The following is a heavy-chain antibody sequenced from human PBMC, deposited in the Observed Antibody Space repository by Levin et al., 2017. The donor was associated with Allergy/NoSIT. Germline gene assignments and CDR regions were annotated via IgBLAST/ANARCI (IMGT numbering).Heavy chain of an antibody. CDR3: ARVGPSGAARPVDY. CDR1: GGSISSISYY. Sequence: PSETLSLTCTVSGGSISSISYYWGWIRQPPGKGLEWIGSIFYSGSTYYNPSLKSRVTISVDTSKNHFSLQLSSVTAADTAVYYCARVGPSGAARPVDYWGQGTLVTVSS. CDR2: IFYSGST. D-gene: IGHD6-6*01. J-gene: IGHJ4*02. V-gene: IGHV4-39*07.